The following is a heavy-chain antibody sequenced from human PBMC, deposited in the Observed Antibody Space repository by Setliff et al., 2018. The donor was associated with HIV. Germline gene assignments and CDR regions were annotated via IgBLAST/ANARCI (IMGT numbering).Heavy chain of an antibody. D-gene: IGHD5-12*01. J-gene: IGHJ4*02. V-gene: IGHV1-3*01. CDR1: AYTLSDSY. Sequence: GASVKVSCKASAYTLSDSYIHWVRQAPGQRLEWMGGFNAGNLNTKYSQKFQGRVTFTGDTSASTTYMELSSLRSEDTAVYYCAREEMSMWLPEYFFDFWGQGTLVTVSS. CDR2: FNAGNLNT. CDR3: AREEMSMWLPEYFFDF.